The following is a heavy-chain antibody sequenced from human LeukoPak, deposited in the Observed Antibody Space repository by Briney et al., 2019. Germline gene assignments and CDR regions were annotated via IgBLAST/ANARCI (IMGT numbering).Heavy chain of an antibody. CDR1: GFTLSSCW. Sequence: GGSLRLSCAASGFTLSSCWMNWVRQAPGKGLEWVANIKQDGSEKYYVDSVKGRFTISRDNAKNSLYLQMNSLRAEDTAVYYCARGATADYWGQGTLVTVSS. J-gene: IGHJ4*02. D-gene: IGHD5-12*01. CDR3: ARGATADY. CDR2: IKQDGSEK. V-gene: IGHV3-7*01.